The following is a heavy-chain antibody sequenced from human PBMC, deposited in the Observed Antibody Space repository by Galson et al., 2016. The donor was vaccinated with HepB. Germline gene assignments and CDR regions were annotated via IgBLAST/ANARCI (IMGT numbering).Heavy chain of an antibody. CDR3: VRFYKDFWNSSLNSVLYYFDY. Sequence: PALVKPTQTLTLTCTFSGFSLSTTRVGVGWIRQPPGKALAWLALVYWDDDKRYSPPLRNRLTITKDTSENQVVLTVTNVDPADTAPYYCVRFYKDFWNSSLNSVLYYFDYWGQGTLVTVSS. J-gene: IGHJ4*02. CDR2: VYWDDDK. V-gene: IGHV2-5*02. CDR1: GFSLSTTRVG. D-gene: IGHD3-3*01.